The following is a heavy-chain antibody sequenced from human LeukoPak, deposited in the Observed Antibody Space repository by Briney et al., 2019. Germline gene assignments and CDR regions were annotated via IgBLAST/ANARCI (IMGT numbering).Heavy chain of an antibody. CDR2: ISSSSSYI. CDR3: ARFGRAAAGTGRGAFDI. Sequence: GGTLRLSCSASGFIVSSYWMSWVRQAPGKGLEWVSSISSSSSYIYYADSVKGRFTISRDNAKNSLYLQMNSLRAEATAVYYCARFGRAAAGTGRGAFDIWGQGTMVTVSS. D-gene: IGHD6-13*01. CDR1: GFIVSSYW. J-gene: IGHJ3*02. V-gene: IGHV3-21*01.